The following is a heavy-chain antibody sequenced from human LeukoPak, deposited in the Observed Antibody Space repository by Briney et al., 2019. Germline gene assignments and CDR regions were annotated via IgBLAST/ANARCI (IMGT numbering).Heavy chain of an antibody. CDR1: GYTFTSYG. CDR3: ARDSELLWFGELPLYNWFDP. CDR2: ISAYNGNT. J-gene: IGHJ5*02. Sequence: GASVKVSCKASGYTFTSYGISWVRQAPGQGLEWMGWISAYNGNTNYARKLQGRVTMTTDTSTSTAYMELRSLRSDDTAVYYCARDSELLWFGELPLYNWFDPWGQGTLVTVSS. D-gene: IGHD3-10*01. V-gene: IGHV1-18*01.